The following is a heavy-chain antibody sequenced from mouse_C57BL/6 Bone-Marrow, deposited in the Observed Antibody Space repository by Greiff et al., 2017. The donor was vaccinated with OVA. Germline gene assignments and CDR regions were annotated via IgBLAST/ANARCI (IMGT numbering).Heavy chain of an antibody. CDR1: GFTFSSYG. CDR2: ISSGGSYT. CDR3: ASTGTVYY. Sequence: EVQLQESGGDLVKPGGSLKLSCAASGFTFSSYGMSWVRQTPDKRLEWVATISSGGSYTYYPDSVKGRFTISRDNAKNTLYLQMSSLKSEDTAMYYCASTGTVYYWGQGTTLTVSS. J-gene: IGHJ2*01. D-gene: IGHD4-1*02. V-gene: IGHV5-6*01.